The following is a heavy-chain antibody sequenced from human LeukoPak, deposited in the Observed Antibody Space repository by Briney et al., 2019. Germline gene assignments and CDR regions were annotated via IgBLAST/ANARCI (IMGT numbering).Heavy chain of an antibody. Sequence: PSETLSLTCAVYGGSFSGYYWSWIRQPPGKGLEWIGEINHSGSTNYNPSLKSRATISVDTSKNQFSLKLSSVTAADTAVYYCARGRGELRFLEWLPMYYFDYWGQGTLVTVSS. V-gene: IGHV4-34*01. D-gene: IGHD3-3*01. CDR2: INHSGST. CDR3: ARGRGELRFLEWLPMYYFDY. CDR1: GGSFSGYY. J-gene: IGHJ4*02.